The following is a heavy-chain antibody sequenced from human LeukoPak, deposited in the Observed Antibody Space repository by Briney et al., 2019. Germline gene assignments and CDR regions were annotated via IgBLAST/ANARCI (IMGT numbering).Heavy chain of an antibody. CDR3: ARGRGPPNTNRDFYFYYYMDV. J-gene: IGHJ6*03. Sequence: ASVTVSCKASGYTFTNYAIHWVRQAPGQRFEWMGWINVANGHTKYSQEFQDRITLTRDTSATTAYMELNNLRSEDMARYYCARGRGPPNTNRDFYFYYYMDVWGTGTTVTVSS. CDR2: INVANGHT. D-gene: IGHD3-10*01. V-gene: IGHV1-3*03. CDR1: GYTFTNYA.